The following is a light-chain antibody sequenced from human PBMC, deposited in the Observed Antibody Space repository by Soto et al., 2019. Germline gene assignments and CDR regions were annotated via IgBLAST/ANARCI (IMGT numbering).Light chain of an antibody. V-gene: IGKV1-5*03. CDR1: QSISSW. Sequence: DIQMTKSPSTLSASVGDRVTITCRARQSISSWLAWYQQKPGKAPKLLIYKASSLESGVPSRFSGSGSGTEFTLTISSLQPEDFATYYCKQYNSYWTFGQGTKVDIK. J-gene: IGKJ1*01. CDR3: KQYNSYWT. CDR2: KAS.